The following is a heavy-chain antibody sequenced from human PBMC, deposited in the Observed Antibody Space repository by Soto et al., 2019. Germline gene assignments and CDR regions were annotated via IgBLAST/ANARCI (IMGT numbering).Heavy chain of an antibody. CDR1: GGSISSGGYY. V-gene: IGHV4-31*03. D-gene: IGHD6-13*01. J-gene: IGHJ5*02. CDR3: ASQIAAAVPIAP. Sequence: QVQLQESGPGLVKPSQTLSLTCTVSGGSISSGGYYWSWIRQHPGKGLEWIGYIYYSGSTYYNPPLTSRVTLSVPPSKTHFSLELSSVTAADTAVYYCASQIAAAVPIAPWGQGTLVPVSS. CDR2: IYYSGST.